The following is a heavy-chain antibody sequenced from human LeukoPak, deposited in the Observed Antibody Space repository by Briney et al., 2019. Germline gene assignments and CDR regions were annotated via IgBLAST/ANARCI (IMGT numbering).Heavy chain of an antibody. D-gene: IGHD3-22*01. Sequence: ASVKVSCKASGYTFTGYYMHWVRQAPGQGLEWMGWINPNSGGTNYAQKFQGRVTMTRDTSISTAYMELSRLRSDDTAVYYCARDFYYYDSSANLDYWGQGTLVTVSS. CDR1: GYTFTGYY. J-gene: IGHJ4*02. CDR3: ARDFYYYDSSANLDY. CDR2: INPNSGGT. V-gene: IGHV1-2*02.